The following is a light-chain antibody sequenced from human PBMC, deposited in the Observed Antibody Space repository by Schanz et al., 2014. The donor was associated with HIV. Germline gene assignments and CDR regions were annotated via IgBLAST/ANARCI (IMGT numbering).Light chain of an antibody. CDR2: DVS. J-gene: IGLJ1*01. CDR3: SSYTSSSTLV. Sequence: QSALTQPASVSGSPGQSITISCTGTSSDVGTYDYVSWYQQHPGKAPKLMIYDVSYRPSGVSNRFSGSKSGNTASLTISGLQADDEADYYCSSYTSSSTLVFGTGPNLTVL. CDR1: SSDVGTYDY. V-gene: IGLV2-14*03.